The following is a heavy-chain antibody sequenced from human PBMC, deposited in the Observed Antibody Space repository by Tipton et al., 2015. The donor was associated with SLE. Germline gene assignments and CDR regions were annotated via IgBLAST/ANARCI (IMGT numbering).Heavy chain of an antibody. V-gene: IGHV3-7*01. J-gene: IGHJ4*02. CDR3: ARGSVGDSKDY. CDR2: INQDGSEK. D-gene: IGHD2-21*02. CDR1: GFTFSDYY. Sequence: SLRLSCAASGFTFSDYYMSWIRQSPGKGLEWVANINQDGSEKYYVDSVKGRFTISRDNAKTSLYLQMNSLRAEDTAVYYCARGSVGDSKDYWGQGTLVTVSS.